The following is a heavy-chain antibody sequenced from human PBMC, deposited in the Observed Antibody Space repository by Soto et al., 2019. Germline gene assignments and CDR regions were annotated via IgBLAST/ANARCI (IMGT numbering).Heavy chain of an antibody. CDR3: AKDAVYKDGLWLMDQ. J-gene: IGHJ4*02. CDR1: GFTLSTFA. Sequence: GGSLRLSCAVSGFTLSTFAMTWVRQAPGKGLECVSGITGSGSQIHYADSVKGRFTISKDNSKNTLYLQMDSLRADDTAVYFCAKDAVYKDGLWLMDQWGQGXQGTV. CDR2: ITGSGSQI. D-gene: IGHD2-21*01. V-gene: IGHV3-23*01.